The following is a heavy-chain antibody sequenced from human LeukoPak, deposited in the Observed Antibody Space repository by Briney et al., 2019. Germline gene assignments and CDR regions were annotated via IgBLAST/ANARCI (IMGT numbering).Heavy chain of an antibody. V-gene: IGHV4-34*01. CDR1: GGSFSGYY. J-gene: IGHJ4*02. CDR3: ARWGSADYGDY. Sequence: SETLFLTCAVYGGSFSGYYWSWIRQPPGKGLEWIGEINHSGSTNYNPSLKSRVTISVDTSKSQFSLNLRSVTAADTAVYYCARWGSADYGDYWGQGTLVTVSS. CDR2: INHSGST. D-gene: IGHD3-16*01.